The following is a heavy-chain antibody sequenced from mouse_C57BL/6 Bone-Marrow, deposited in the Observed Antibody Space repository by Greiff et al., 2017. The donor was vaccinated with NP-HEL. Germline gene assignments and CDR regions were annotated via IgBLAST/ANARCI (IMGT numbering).Heavy chain of an antibody. Sequence: EVQRVESGGGGGKPGGSLKLSCAASGFTFSSYAMAWVRQTPEKRLEWVATISDGGSYTYYPDNVKGRFTISRDNAKNNLYLQMSHLKSEDTAMYYCARDNGLGWYFDVWGTGTTVTVSS. CDR3: ARDNGLGWYFDV. CDR2: ISDGGSYT. V-gene: IGHV5-4*01. CDR1: GFTFSSYA. D-gene: IGHD4-1*01. J-gene: IGHJ1*03.